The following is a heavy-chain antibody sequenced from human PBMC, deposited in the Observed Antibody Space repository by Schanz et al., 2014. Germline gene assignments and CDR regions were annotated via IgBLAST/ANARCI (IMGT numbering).Heavy chain of an antibody. CDR3: AREYSSFDY. V-gene: IGHV4-59*11. D-gene: IGHD3-22*01. Sequence: QVSLQESGPGLVKPSETLSLTCSVSGGSMSNHKWSWIRQPPGKGLEWIGYIYDHGSTNYNASLKSRVTMSVDTSKNQFSLKLSSVTAADTAVYYCAREYSSFDYWGQGTLVTVSS. CDR2: IYDHGST. CDR1: GGSMSNHK. J-gene: IGHJ4*02.